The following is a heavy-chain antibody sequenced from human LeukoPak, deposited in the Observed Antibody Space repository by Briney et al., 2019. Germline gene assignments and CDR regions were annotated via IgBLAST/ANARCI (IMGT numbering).Heavy chain of an antibody. Sequence: PGASVKVSCKASGYTFTGYYMHWVRQAPGQGPEWMGWINPNSGGTDYAHKFQGRVTMTRDTSISTAYMELSRLISDDTAVYYCARYLVMASEHYYGLDVWGQGTTVTVSS. CDR1: GYTFTGYY. V-gene: IGHV1-2*02. D-gene: IGHD5-24*01. CDR2: INPNSGGT. CDR3: ARYLVMASEHYYGLDV. J-gene: IGHJ6*02.